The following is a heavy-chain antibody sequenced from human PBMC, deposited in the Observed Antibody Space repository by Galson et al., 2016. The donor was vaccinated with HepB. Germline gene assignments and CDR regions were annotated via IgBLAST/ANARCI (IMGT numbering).Heavy chain of an antibody. Sequence: SLRLSCAASGFPLSTYWMSWVRQAPGKGLEWVANIRQDGRETYYVDSVKGRFTISRDNAKNSLYLRMNSLRVEDSAVYYCARYGYGRWLQFNHWGQGTLVTVSS. V-gene: IGHV3-7*02. CDR3: ARYGYGRWLQFNH. D-gene: IGHD5-24*01. CDR1: GFPLSTYW. CDR2: IRQDGRET. J-gene: IGHJ5*02.